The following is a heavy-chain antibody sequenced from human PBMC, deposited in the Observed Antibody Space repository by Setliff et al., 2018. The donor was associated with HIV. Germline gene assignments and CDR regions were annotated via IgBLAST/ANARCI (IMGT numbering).Heavy chain of an antibody. J-gene: IGHJ4*01. CDR1: GFTFSNYD. D-gene: IGHD1-1*01. CDR2: INGNGRST. CDR3: ARGGHNWNSDY. V-gene: IGHV3-21*03. Sequence: GESLKISCAASGFTFSNYDMNWVRQAPGKGLEWVSSINGNGRSTNYADSVKGRFAISRDNAKNSLFLQMNSLRPEGTAVYYCARGGHNWNSDYWGHGTLVTVSS.